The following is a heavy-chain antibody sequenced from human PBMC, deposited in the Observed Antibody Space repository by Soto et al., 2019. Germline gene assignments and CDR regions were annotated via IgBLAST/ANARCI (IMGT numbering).Heavy chain of an antibody. J-gene: IGHJ5*02. V-gene: IGHV3-48*03. CDR3: ARNYYDFWSGLANPNWFDP. CDR1: GFTFSSYE. Sequence: PGGSLRLSCAASGFTFSSYEMNWVRQAPGKGLEWVAHIVSSGSVSYVADSVQGRFTISRDNVKNSLSLQMTSLRVDDTAIYYCARNYYDFWSGLANPNWFDPWGQGTLVTVSS. CDR2: IVSSGSVS. D-gene: IGHD3-3*01.